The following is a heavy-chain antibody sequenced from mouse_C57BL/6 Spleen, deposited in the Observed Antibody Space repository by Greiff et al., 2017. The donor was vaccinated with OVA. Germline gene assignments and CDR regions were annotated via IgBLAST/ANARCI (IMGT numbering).Heavy chain of an antibody. CDR1: GYAFSSSW. V-gene: IGHV1-82*01. J-gene: IGHJ2*01. CDR3: AREGDSFDY. CDR2: IYPGDGDT. Sequence: QVQLKESGPELVKPGASVKISCKASGYAFSSSWMNWVKQRPGKGLEWIGRIYPGDGDTNYNGKFKGKATLTADKSSSTAYMQLSSLTSEDSAVYFCAREGDSFDYWGQGTTLTVSS.